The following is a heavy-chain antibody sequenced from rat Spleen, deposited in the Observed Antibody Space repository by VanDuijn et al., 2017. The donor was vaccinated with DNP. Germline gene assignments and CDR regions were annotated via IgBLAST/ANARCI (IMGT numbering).Heavy chain of an antibody. D-gene: IGHD1-2*01. J-gene: IGHJ2*01. CDR1: GFSLTSYG. CDR2: ISGGGTT. Sequence: QVQLKESGPGLVQPSQTLSLTCTVSGFSLTSYGVSWVRQPPGKGLEWIAAISGGGTTYYNSPLPSRLRISRDTSKSQVFLQMNSLQTEDSAIYYCTRDYYRRYIYHWAMDAWGQGVMVTVSS. CDR3: TRDYYRRYIYHWAMDA. V-gene: IGHV2S12*01.